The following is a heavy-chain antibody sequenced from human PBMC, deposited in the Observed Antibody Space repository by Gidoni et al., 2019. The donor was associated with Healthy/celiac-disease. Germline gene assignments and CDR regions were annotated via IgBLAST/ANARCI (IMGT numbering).Heavy chain of an antibody. J-gene: IGHJ6*03. CDR2: ISSSSSTI. Sequence: ELQLVESGGGLVQPGGSLRLSCAASGFTFRSYSMNWVRQAPGKGLEWVSYISSSSSTIYYADSVKGRFTISRDNAKNSLYLQMNSLRAEDTAVYYCARGGYDFWSGYSAYYYYMDVWGKGTTVTVSS. D-gene: IGHD3-3*01. CDR3: ARGGYDFWSGYSAYYYYMDV. CDR1: GFTFRSYS. V-gene: IGHV3-48*01.